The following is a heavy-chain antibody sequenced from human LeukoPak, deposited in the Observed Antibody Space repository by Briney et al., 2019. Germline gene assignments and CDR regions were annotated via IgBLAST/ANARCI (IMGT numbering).Heavy chain of an antibody. J-gene: IGHJ4*02. CDR3: ARGLPITMIVVVITGTLFDY. D-gene: IGHD3-22*01. V-gene: IGHV4-39*01. Sequence: SETLSLTCTVSGGSISSSSYYWGWIRQPPGKGLEWIGSIYYSGSTYYNPSLKSRVTISVDTSKNQFSLKLSSVTAADTAVYYCARGLPITMIVVVITGTLFDYWGQGTLVTVSS. CDR2: IYYSGST. CDR1: GGSISSSSYY.